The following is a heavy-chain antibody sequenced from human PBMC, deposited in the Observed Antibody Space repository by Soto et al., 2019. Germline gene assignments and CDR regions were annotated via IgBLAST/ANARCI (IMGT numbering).Heavy chain of an antibody. J-gene: IGHJ4*02. CDR1: GYSFTSTY. CDR3: ALKVVTYYDN. D-gene: IGHD2-21*02. CDR2: INPAGGTT. V-gene: IGHV1-46*01. Sequence: QVQLVQSGAEVKKPGASVRISCRASGYSFTSTYVHWVRQAPGQGPEWMGIINPAGGTTYYAQKFQGRLTITGDTSTDTVFMDLNDLTSEDTAVYFCALKVVTYYDNWGQGTLLTVSS.